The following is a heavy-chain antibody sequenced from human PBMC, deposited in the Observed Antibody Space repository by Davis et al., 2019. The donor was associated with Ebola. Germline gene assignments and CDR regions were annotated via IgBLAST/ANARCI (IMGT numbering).Heavy chain of an antibody. D-gene: IGHD1-1*01. CDR2: IYHSGTT. V-gene: IGHV4-30-2*01. J-gene: IGHJ3*02. CDR1: GGSLNNDDYS. Sequence: PSETLSLTCTVSGGSLNNDDYSWSWIRQPPERGLEWIGSIYHSGTTYFSTSLRGRVSISIDRPKSQFSLSLSAVTAADTAIYYCATNTTTGGVFDTWGQGTVVTVSS. CDR3: ATNTTTGGVFDT.